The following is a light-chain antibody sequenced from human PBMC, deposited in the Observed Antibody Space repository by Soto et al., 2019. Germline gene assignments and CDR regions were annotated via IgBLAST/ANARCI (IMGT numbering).Light chain of an antibody. J-gene: IGLJ3*02. CDR3: SSYATSSTLEWV. V-gene: IGLV2-14*03. CDR1: SSDVGDYNY. CDR2: DVS. Sequence: SALTQPASVSGSPGQSITISCTGASSDVGDYNYVSWYQHHPGKAPKLVIYDVSSRPSGVSGRFSGSKSGNTASLTISGLQAEDEADYYRSSYATSSTLEWVFGGGTKLTVL.